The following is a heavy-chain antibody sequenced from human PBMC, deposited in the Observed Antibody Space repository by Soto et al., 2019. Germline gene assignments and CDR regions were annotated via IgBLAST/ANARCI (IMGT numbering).Heavy chain of an antibody. V-gene: IGHV3-7*01. J-gene: IGHJ4*02. CDR2: IKQDGSEK. Sequence: EVQLVESGGGLVQPGGSVRLSCAASGFTFSSYWMSWVRQAPGKGLEWVANIKQDGSEKYYVDSVKGRFTISRDNAKNSLYLQMSSLRAEETAVYYCSRGSGFSVDYWGQGTLVTVSS. CDR3: SRGSGFSVDY. CDR1: GFTFSSYW. D-gene: IGHD3-10*01.